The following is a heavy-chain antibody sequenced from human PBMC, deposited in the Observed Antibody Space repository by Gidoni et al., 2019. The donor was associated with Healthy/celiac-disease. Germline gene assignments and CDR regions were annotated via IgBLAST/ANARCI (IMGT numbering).Heavy chain of an antibody. D-gene: IGHD3-3*01. J-gene: IGHJ4*02. V-gene: IGHV3-7*01. CDR2: IQQDGSEK. Sequence: EVQLVESGGGLVQPGGSLRRSCAASGFTFSSYWMSWVRQAPGKGLEWVANIQQDGSEKYYVDSVKGRFTISRYNAKNSLYLQMNSLRAEDTAVYYCARGTAFGVVTFFDYWGQGTLVTVSS. CDR1: GFTFSSYW. CDR3: ARGTAFGVVTFFDY.